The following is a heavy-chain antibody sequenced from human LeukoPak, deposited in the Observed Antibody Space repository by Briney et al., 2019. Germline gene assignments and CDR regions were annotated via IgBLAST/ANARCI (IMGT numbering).Heavy chain of an antibody. J-gene: IGHJ4*02. V-gene: IGHV3-74*01. CDR2: IRGDGSMT. Sequence: GGSLRLSCAASEFTFSAYWMHWVRQAPGKGLVWVSRIRGDGSMTNYADSVKGRFTISRDNAKNTLYLQMNSLRLEDTAVYYCARENLAAAADYWGQGTVVTASS. D-gene: IGHD6-25*01. CDR1: EFTFSAYW. CDR3: ARENLAAAADY.